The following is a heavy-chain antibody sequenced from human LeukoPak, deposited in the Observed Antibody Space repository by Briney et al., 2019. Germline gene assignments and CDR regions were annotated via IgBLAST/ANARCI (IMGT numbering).Heavy chain of an antibody. V-gene: IGHV3-7*05. CDR2: IKPDGSEK. D-gene: IGHD4-17*01. J-gene: IGHJ4*02. Sequence: PGGSLRLSCAASGFIFSRYWMTWVRQAPGKGLEWVANIKPDGSEKKYVDSVKGRFTISRDNAKNSLYLQMSSLRAEDTAVYYCARVGYGDESIDYSGQGTLVTVSS. CDR3: ARVGYGDESIDY. CDR1: GFIFSRYW.